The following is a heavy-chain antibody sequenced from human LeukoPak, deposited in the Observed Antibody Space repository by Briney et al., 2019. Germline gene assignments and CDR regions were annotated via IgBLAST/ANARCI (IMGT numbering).Heavy chain of an antibody. CDR2: ISPSSSYI. CDR1: GFTFSSYS. Sequence: GGSLRLSCAASGFTFSSYSMNGVRQAPGKGLEWVSSISPSSSYISYADSVKGRFTISRDNAKNSLHLQMNSLRAEDTAVYYCARDNSYGDPEYWGQGTLVTVSS. CDR3: ARDNSYGDPEY. D-gene: IGHD4-17*01. J-gene: IGHJ4*02. V-gene: IGHV3-21*01.